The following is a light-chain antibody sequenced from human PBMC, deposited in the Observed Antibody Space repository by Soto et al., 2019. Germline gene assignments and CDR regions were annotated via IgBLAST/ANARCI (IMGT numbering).Light chain of an antibody. CDR1: SSDVGSYNL. Sequence: QSALTQPSSVSGSPGQSITISCTGTSSDVGSYNLVSWYQQHPGKAPKLMIYEGNKRPSGVYNRVSGSKSGNTASLAISGLQAEDEADYYCCSYASSTTIFGGGTKLTVL. V-gene: IGLV2-23*03. CDR3: CSYASSTTI. CDR2: EGN. J-gene: IGLJ2*01.